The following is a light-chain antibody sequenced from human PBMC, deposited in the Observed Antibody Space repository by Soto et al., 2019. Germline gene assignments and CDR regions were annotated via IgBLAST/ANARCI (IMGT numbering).Light chain of an antibody. J-gene: IGLJ1*01. CDR1: SSDVGSCNL. CDR3: CSYAGSGTPYV. V-gene: IGLV2-23*02. Sequence: QSVLTQPASVSGSPGQSITISCTGTSSDVGSCNLVSWYQHHPGKAPKLMIYVVGKRPSGVSSRFSGSKSVNTASLTISGLQAEDEADYYCCSYAGSGTPYVFGTGTKVTVL. CDR2: VVG.